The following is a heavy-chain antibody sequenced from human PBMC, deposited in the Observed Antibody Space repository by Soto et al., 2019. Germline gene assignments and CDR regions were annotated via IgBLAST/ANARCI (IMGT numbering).Heavy chain of an antibody. D-gene: IGHD6-13*01. CDR1: GGSISSGGYY. CDR2: IYYSGST. J-gene: IGHJ5*02. Sequence: PSETLSLTCTVSGGSISSGGYYWSWIRQHPGKGLEWIGYIYYSGSTYYNPSLKSRVTISVDTSKNQFSLKLSSVTAADTAVYYCARDTRRWGIAAALTGFDPWGQGTLVTVSS. V-gene: IGHV4-31*03. CDR3: ARDTRRWGIAAALTGFDP.